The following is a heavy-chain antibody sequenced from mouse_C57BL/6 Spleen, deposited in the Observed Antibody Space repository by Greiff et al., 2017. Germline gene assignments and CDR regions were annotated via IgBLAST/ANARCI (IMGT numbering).Heavy chain of an antibody. V-gene: IGHV14-1*01. J-gene: IGHJ4*01. CDR3: TTYYYGSSHYAMDD. CDR2: VDPEDGDT. CDR1: GFNIKDYY. Sequence: EVQLQESGAELVRPGASVKLSCTASGFNIKDYYMHWVKQRPEQGLEWIGRVDPEDGDTEYAPKFQGKATMTADTSSNTAYLQLSSLTSEDTAVYYCTTYYYGSSHYAMDDWGQGTSVTVSS. D-gene: IGHD1-1*01.